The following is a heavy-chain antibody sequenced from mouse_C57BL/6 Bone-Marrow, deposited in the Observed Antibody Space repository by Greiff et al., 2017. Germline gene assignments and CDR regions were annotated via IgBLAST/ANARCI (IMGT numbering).Heavy chain of an antibody. Sequence: QVHVKQPGAELVKPGASVKLSCKASGYTFTSYWMHWVKQRPGQGLEWIGIIHPNSGSTNYNEKFKSKATLTVDKSSSTAYMQLSSLTSEDSAVYYCARPTVVATDYWGQGTTLTVSS. CDR2: IHPNSGST. CDR1: GYTFTSYW. V-gene: IGHV1-64*01. D-gene: IGHD1-1*01. CDR3: ARPTVVATDY. J-gene: IGHJ2*01.